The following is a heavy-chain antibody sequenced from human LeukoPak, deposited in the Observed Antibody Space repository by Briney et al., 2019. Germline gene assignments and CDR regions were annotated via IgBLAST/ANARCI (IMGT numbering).Heavy chain of an antibody. J-gene: IGHJ4*02. D-gene: IGHD6-25*01. CDR1: GYTFTSCY. Sequence: ASVKVSFKASGYTFTSCYIHWVRQAPGQGLVWMGIINPSGGSTSCAQKYQGRVTMTRDTSTSTVYMELSSLGSEDTAVYYCARGCSSGWGLFDYWGQGTLVTVSS. V-gene: IGHV1-46*01. CDR2: INPSGGST. CDR3: ARGCSSGWGLFDY.